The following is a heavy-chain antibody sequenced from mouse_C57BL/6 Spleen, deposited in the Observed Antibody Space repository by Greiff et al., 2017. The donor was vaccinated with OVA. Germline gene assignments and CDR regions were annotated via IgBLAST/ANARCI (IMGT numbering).Heavy chain of an antibody. CDR1: GFTFSDYY. V-gene: IGHV5-12*01. J-gene: IGHJ3*01. D-gene: IGHD1-1*01. Sequence: DVMLVESGGGLVQPGGSLKLSCAASGFTFSDYYMYWVRQTPGKRLEWVGYISNGGGSTYYPDTVKGRFTFSRDNAKNTLYLQMSRLKSEDTARYYGARPHYYGSSYGFAYWGQGTLVTVSA. CDR2: ISNGGGST. CDR3: ARPHYYGSSYGFAY.